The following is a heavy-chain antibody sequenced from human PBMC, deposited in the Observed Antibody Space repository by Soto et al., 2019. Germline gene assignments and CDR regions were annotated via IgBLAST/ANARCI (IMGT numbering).Heavy chain of an antibody. CDR2: IYHSGAT. J-gene: IGHJ4*01. Sequence: QLQLQESGSGLVKPSQTLVLPCTVSGDSISPDGYSWSWLRQPPGKGLEWIGYIYHSGATYYNPSLKSPVTTAVDKSKNQFCLRLASVTAADTAVYYCAREMSYYFDSWGHGTLVTVSS. V-gene: IGHV4-30-2*01. CDR3: AREMSYYFDS. CDR1: GDSISPDGYS.